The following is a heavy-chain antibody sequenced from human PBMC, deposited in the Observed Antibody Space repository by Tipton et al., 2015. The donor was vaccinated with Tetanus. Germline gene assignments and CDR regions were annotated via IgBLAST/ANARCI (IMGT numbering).Heavy chain of an antibody. Sequence: SLRLSCAASGFSFNNYWMHWVRQAPGKGLQWVSRLKDDATVTNYADPVKGRFTISRDNAKNTVYLEMNSLRVEDTAVYYCARRSGVAALNYWGQGTLVTVSS. J-gene: IGHJ4*02. D-gene: IGHD6-19*01. V-gene: IGHV3-74*01. CDR3: ARRSGVAALNY. CDR1: GFSFNNYW. CDR2: LKDDATVT.